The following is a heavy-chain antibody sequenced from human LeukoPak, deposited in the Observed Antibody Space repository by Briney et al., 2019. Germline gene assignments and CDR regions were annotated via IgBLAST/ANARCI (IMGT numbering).Heavy chain of an antibody. J-gene: IGHJ4*02. CDR3: ARDPVVTAIPSYYFDY. CDR1: GFTFSSYG. CDR2: IWYDGSNK. Sequence: PGRSLRLSCAASGFTFSSYGMHWVRQAPGKGLEWVAVIWYDGSNKYYADSVKGRFTISRDNSKNTLYLQMNSLRAEDTAVYYCARDPVVTAIPSYYFDYWGQGTLVTVSS. D-gene: IGHD2-21*02. V-gene: IGHV3-33*08.